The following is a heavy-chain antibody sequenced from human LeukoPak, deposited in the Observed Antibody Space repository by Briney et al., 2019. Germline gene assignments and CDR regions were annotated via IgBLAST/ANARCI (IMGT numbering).Heavy chain of an antibody. D-gene: IGHD2-15*01. J-gene: IGHJ4*02. Sequence: SVKVSCKASGGTFSGYAISWVRQAPGQGLEWMGRIIPILGIANYAQKFQGRVTITADKSTSTAYMELSSLRPEDTAVYYCARAPREYCSGGSCYQYFDYWGQGTLVTVSS. CDR3: ARAPREYCSGGSCYQYFDY. V-gene: IGHV1-69*04. CDR2: IIPILGIA. CDR1: GGTFSGYA.